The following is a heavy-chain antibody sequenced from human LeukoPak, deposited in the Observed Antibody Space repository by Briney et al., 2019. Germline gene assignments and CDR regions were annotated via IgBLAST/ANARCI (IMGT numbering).Heavy chain of an antibody. J-gene: IGHJ4*02. CDR2: MNPNSGNT. V-gene: IGHV1-8*01. D-gene: IGHD2-2*01. Sequence: ASVKVSCKASGYTFTSYDINWVRQATGRGLEWMGWMNPNSGNTGYAQKFQGRVTMTRNTSISTAYMELSSLRSEDTAVYYCARGLEFAPVPEHEGGPGTLVTVSS. CDR3: ARGLEFAPVPEHE. CDR1: GYTFTSYD.